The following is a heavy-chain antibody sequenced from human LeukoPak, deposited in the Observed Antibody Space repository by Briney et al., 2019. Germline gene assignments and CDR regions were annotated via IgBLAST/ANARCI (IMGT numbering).Heavy chain of an antibody. V-gene: IGHV3-11*01. CDR3: ARGPKSILRFLIEVEEYYFDY. J-gene: IGHJ4*02. D-gene: IGHD3-3*01. CDR1: GFTFSDYY. Sequence: GGSLRLSCAASGFTFSDYYMSWIRQAPGKGLEWVSYISSSGSTIYYADSVKGRFTISRDNAKNSLYLQMNSLRAEDTAVYYCARGPKSILRFLIEVEEYYFDYWGQGTLVTVSS. CDR2: ISSSGSTI.